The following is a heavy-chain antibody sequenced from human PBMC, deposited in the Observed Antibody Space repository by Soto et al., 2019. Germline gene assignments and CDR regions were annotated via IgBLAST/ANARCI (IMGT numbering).Heavy chain of an antibody. V-gene: IGHV5-51*01. Sequence: GESLKISCTGVGYSFTSYWIGWVRQMPGKGLEWMGIIYPGDSDTRYSPSFQGQATISADKSITTAYLQWSSLKASDTAMYYCARGYCTTTICDPWFDPWGQGTLVTVSS. CDR1: GYSFTSYW. CDR3: ARGYCTTTICDPWFDP. J-gene: IGHJ5*02. D-gene: IGHD2-2*01. CDR2: IYPGDSDT.